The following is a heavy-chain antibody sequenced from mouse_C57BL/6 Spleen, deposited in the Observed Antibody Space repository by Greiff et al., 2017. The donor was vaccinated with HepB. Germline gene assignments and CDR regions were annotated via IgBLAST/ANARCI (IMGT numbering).Heavy chain of an antibody. J-gene: IGHJ4*01. CDR2: INPNNGGT. V-gene: IGHV1-26*01. Sequence: VQLQQSGPELVKPGASVKISCKASGYTFTDYYMNWVKQSHGKSLEWIGDINPNNGGTSYNQKFKGKATLTVDKSSSTAYMELRSLTSEDSAVYYCARSSSGYVDYAMDYWGQGTSVTVSS. D-gene: IGHD3-2*02. CDR3: ARSSSGYVDYAMDY. CDR1: GYTFTDYY.